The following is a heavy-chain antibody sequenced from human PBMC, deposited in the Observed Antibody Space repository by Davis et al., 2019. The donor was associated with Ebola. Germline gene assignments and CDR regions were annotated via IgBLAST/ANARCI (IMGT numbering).Heavy chain of an antibody. J-gene: IGHJ6*02. Sequence: AASVKVSCKASGCTFSSYAISWVRQAPGQGLEWMGGIIPIFGTANYAQKFQGRVTITADKSTSTAYMELSSLRSEDTAVYYCARDPQPKGKYSYGPYYYYYYGMDVWGQGTTVTVSS. CDR1: GCTFSSYA. CDR2: IIPIFGTA. V-gene: IGHV1-69*06. D-gene: IGHD5-18*01. CDR3: ARDPQPKGKYSYGPYYYYYYGMDV.